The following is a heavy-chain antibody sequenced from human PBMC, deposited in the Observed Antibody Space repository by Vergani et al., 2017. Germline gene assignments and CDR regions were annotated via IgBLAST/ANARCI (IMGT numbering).Heavy chain of an antibody. CDR3: AKNYIAVAGPGRYFDY. CDR2: IYPGDSDT. V-gene: IGHV5-51*01. D-gene: IGHD6-19*01. J-gene: IGHJ4*02. CDR1: GYSFTSYW. Sequence: EVQLVQSGAEVKKPGESLRISCKGSGYSFTSYWIGWVRQMPGKGLEWMGIIYPGDSDTRYSPSFQGQVTISADKSISTAYLQWSSLKASDTAMYYCAKNYIAVAGPGRYFDYWGQGTLVTVSS.